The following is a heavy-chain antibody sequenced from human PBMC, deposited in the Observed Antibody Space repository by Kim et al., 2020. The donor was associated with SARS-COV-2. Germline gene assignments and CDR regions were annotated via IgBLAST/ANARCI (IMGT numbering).Heavy chain of an antibody. J-gene: IGHJ4*02. V-gene: IGHV3-33*01. CDR2: IWYDGSNK. CDR3: ARGTGSPLEWLRLDY. Sequence: GGSLRLSCAASGFTFSSYGMHWVRQAPGKGLEWVAVIWYDGSNKYYADSVKGRFTISRDNSKNTLYLQMNSLRAEDTAVYYCARGTGSPLEWLRLDYWGQGTLVTVSS. D-gene: IGHD5-12*01. CDR1: GFTFSSYG.